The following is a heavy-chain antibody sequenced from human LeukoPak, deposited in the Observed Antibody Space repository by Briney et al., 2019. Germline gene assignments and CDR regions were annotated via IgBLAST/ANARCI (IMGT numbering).Heavy chain of an antibody. D-gene: IGHD3-22*01. V-gene: IGHV3-33*06. CDR3: AKAPRGYYDSSGYGHLDY. Sequence: GGSLRLSCAASGFIVSSYGMHWVRQAPGKGLEWVAVIWYDGSEKYYADSVKGRFTISRDNSKNTLYLEMNRLRAEDTAVYYCAKAPRGYYDSSGYGHLDYWGQGTLVTVSS. CDR2: IWYDGSEK. CDR1: GFIVSSYG. J-gene: IGHJ4*02.